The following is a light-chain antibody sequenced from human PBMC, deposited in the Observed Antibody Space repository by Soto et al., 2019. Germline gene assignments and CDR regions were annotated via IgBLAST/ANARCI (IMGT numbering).Light chain of an antibody. CDR2: AAS. V-gene: IGKV1-39*01. CDR3: QQSYSTPIT. CDR1: QSISNY. Sequence: DIQMTQSPSSLSASVGDRVTITCRASQSISNYLNWHQQKPGKAPKVLIYAASNLQSGVPSRFSGSGSGTDFTLTISSLQPEDFATYYCQQSYSTPITFGQGTRLEIK. J-gene: IGKJ5*01.